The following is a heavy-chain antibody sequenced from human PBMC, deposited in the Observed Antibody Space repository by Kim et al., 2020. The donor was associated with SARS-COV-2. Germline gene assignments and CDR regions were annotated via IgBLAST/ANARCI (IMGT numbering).Heavy chain of an antibody. J-gene: IGHJ6*02. V-gene: IGHV3-30*18. CDR1: GLTFNTYG. Sequence: GGSLRLSYAASGLTFNTYGMYWVRQAPGKGLEWVAVISYDGSNKYYADSVKGRFTISRDNSKNTLYLQMNSLRAEDTAVYYCAKAVLRGVNYYYYGMDVWGQGTTVTVSS. D-gene: IGHD3-10*01. CDR2: ISYDGSNK. CDR3: AKAVLRGVNYYYYGMDV.